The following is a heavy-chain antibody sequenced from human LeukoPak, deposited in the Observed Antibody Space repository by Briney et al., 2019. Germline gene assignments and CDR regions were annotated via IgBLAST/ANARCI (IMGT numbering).Heavy chain of an antibody. J-gene: IGHJ6*03. D-gene: IGHD6-19*01. CDR3: ARGAGYSSGWYYYYYMDV. V-gene: IGHV4-34*01. Sequence: PSETLSLTCAVYGGSFSGYYWSWIRQPPGKGLEWIGETNHSGSTNYNPSLKSRVTISVDTSKNQFSLKLSSVTAADTAVYYCARGAGYSSGWYYYYYMDVWGKGTTVTVPS. CDR2: TNHSGST. CDR1: GGSFSGYY.